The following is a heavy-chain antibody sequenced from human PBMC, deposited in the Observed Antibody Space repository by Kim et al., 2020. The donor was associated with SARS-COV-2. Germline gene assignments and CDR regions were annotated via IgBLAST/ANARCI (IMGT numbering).Heavy chain of an antibody. CDR3: ARGRGIAAAHDY. J-gene: IGHJ4*02. CDR2: INHSGST. Sequence: SETLSLTCAVYGGSFSGYYWSWIRQPPGKGLEWIGEINHSGSTNYNPSLKSRVTISVDTSKNQFSLKLSSVTAADTAVYYCARGRGIAAAHDYWGQGTLVTVSS. V-gene: IGHV4-34*01. D-gene: IGHD6-13*01. CDR1: GGSFSGYY.